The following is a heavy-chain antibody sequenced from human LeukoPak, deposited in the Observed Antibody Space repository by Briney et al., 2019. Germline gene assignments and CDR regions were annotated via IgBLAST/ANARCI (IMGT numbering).Heavy chain of an antibody. D-gene: IGHD3-22*01. J-gene: IGHJ5*02. V-gene: IGHV3-7*01. CDR3: FGAMKRDSSGRFDP. CDR1: GFTFSSYW. Sequence: GGSLRLSCAASGFTFSSYWMSWVRQAPGKGLEWVANIKQDGSEKYYVDSVKGRFTISRDNAKNSLYLQMNSLRAEDTAVYYCFGAMKRDSSGRFDPWGQGTLVTVSS. CDR2: IKQDGSEK.